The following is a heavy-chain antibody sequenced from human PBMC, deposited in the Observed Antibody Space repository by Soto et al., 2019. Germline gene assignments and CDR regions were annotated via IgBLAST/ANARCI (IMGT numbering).Heavy chain of an antibody. V-gene: IGHV3-23*01. CDR2: ISGIGGST. Sequence: SGGSLRLSCAASGFTFSRHAMSWVRQAPGKGLEWVSAISGIGGSTYYADSVKGRFTISRDNSKNTLYLQMNSLRAEDTAVYYCSKDSMDIAGAGKEDYFDYWGQGTLVTVSS. CDR3: SKDSMDIAGAGKEDYFDY. J-gene: IGHJ4*02. CDR1: GFTFSRHA. D-gene: IGHD6-13*01.